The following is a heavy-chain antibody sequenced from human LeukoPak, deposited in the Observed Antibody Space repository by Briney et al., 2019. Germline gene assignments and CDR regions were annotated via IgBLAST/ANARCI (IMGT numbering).Heavy chain of an antibody. CDR3: ARLRFLEWLLYYYYYYYMDV. Sequence: GGSLRLSCAASGFTFSSYWMSWVRQAPGKGLEWVANIKQDGSEKCYVDSVKGRFTISRDNAKNSLYLQMSSLRAEDTAVYYCARLRFLEWLLYYYYYYYMDVWGKGTTVTVSS. D-gene: IGHD3-3*01. CDR1: GFTFSSYW. CDR2: IKQDGSEK. J-gene: IGHJ6*03. V-gene: IGHV3-7*01.